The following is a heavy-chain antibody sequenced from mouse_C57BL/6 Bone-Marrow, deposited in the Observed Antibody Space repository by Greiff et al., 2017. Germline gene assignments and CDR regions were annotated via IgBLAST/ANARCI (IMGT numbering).Heavy chain of an antibody. CDR1: GFPITSGYY. CDR3: AGAQDSSRGAMDY. V-gene: IGHV12-3*01. J-gene: IGHJ4*01. D-gene: IGHD3-2*01. Sequence: VKLQESGPGLVKPSQSLFLTCSITGFPITSGYYWIWIRQSPGKPLEWMGYITHSGETFYNPSLQSPISITRETSKNQFFLQLNSVTTEDTAMYYCAGAQDSSRGAMDYWGQGTSVTVSS. CDR2: ITHSGET.